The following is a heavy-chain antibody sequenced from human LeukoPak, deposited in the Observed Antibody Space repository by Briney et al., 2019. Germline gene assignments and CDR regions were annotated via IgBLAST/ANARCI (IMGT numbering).Heavy chain of an antibody. Sequence: TTSETLSLTCTVSGGSISSHYWSWIRQPPGKGLEWIGYIYYSGSTNYNPSLKSRVTISVDTSKNQFSLKLSSVTAADTAVYYCARGPYYDFWSGYHAGWYFDYWGQGTLVTVSS. V-gene: IGHV4-59*11. J-gene: IGHJ4*02. CDR1: GGSISSHY. D-gene: IGHD3-3*01. CDR2: IYYSGST. CDR3: ARGPYYDFWSGYHAGWYFDY.